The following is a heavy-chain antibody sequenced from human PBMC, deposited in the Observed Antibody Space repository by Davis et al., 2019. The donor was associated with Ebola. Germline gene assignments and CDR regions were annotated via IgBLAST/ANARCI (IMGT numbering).Heavy chain of an antibody. V-gene: IGHV3-74*01. D-gene: IGHD1-14*01. CDR1: GFTFSPYW. CDR3: ARDVAGRAGY. CDR2: IDSDGSSP. Sequence: PGGSLRLSCAASGFTFSPYWMHWVRQAPGKGLVWVSRIDSDGSSPSYADSVRGRFTISRDNVKNTLYLQMNSLRAEDTAVYYCARDVAGRAGYWGQGTLVTVSS. J-gene: IGHJ4*02.